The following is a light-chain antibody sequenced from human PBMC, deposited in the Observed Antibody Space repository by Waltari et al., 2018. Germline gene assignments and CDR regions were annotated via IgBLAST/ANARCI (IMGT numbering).Light chain of an antibody. J-gene: IGKJ2*01. CDR1: QSITSY. CDR2: AAS. V-gene: IGKV1-39*01. Sequence: QMTPSPSPLSVPVGDKVSITCRASQSITSYVDWYQQKPGKAPKLLIYAASTLQTGVPSRFSGSGSGTEFTVTISSVQSEDFATYYCQQNYKTPYTFGQGTKLEI. CDR3: QQNYKTPYT.